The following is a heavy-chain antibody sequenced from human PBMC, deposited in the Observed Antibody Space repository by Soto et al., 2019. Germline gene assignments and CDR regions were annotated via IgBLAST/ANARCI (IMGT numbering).Heavy chain of an antibody. D-gene: IGHD6-6*01. Sequence: QVQLVESGGGVVQPGRSLRLSCAASGFTFSSYAMHWVRQAPGKGLEWVAVISYDGSNKYYADSVKGRFTISRDNSKNTLYLQMNSLRAEDTAVYYCARDPYSSSSIGMDVRGQGTTVTVSS. CDR2: ISYDGSNK. CDR1: GFTFSSYA. J-gene: IGHJ6*02. V-gene: IGHV3-30-3*01. CDR3: ARDPYSSSSIGMDV.